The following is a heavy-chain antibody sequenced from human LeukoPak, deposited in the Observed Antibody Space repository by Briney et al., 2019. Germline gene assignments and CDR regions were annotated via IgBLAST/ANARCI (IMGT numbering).Heavy chain of an antibody. CDR1: GYSFTAYW. CDR3: ARLPPDSSGYYPS. Sequence: GESLKISCRGSGYSFTAYWIAWVRQMPGKGLEWMATIYPGDSATTYSPSFQGQVTISADESITTAHPQWSSLKASDTAMYYCARLPPDSSGYYPSWGQGTLVTVSS. V-gene: IGHV5-51*01. D-gene: IGHD3-22*01. CDR2: IYPGDSAT. J-gene: IGHJ5*02.